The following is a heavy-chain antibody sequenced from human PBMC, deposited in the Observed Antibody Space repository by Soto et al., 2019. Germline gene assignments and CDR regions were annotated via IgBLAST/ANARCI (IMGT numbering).Heavy chain of an antibody. V-gene: IGHV3-23*01. CDR3: ARDGTDDAFDI. Sequence: PGGSLILSCAASGITFSNYAMLLVRQAPGKGLEWVSAISGSGGSTYYADSVKGRFTISRDSTKNSLYLQMNSLRAADTAVYYCARDGTDDAFDIWGQGTMVTVSS. J-gene: IGHJ3*02. CDR2: ISGSGGST. CDR1: GITFSNYA.